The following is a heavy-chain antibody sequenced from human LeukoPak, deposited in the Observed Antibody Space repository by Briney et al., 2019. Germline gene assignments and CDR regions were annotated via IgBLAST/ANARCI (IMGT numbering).Heavy chain of an antibody. CDR3: TTDYYDSSGYYHLRLQFDY. J-gene: IGHJ4*02. V-gene: IGHV3-15*01. Sequence: GGSLRLSCAASTFTFSNAWMSWVRQAPGKGLEWVGRIKSKTDGGTTDYAAPVKGRFTISRDDSKNTLYLQMNSLKTEDTAVYYCTTDYYDSSGYYHLRLQFDYWGQGTLVTVSS. CDR1: TFTFSNAW. D-gene: IGHD3-22*01. CDR2: IKSKTDGGTT.